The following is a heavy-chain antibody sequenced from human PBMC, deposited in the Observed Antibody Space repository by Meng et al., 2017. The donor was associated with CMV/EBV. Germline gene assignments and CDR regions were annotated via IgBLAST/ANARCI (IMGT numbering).Heavy chain of an antibody. CDR1: GFTFSSYW. CDR3: ARDPSPDNVVEPADNAFNI. D-gene: IGHD1-14*01. Sequence: GESLKISCAASGFTFSSYWMSWVRQAPGKGLEWVANIKQDGSEKYYVDSVKGRFTISRDNAKNSLYLQMNSLRAEDTAVYFCARDPSPDNVVEPADNAFNIWGQGTMVTVSS. V-gene: IGHV3-7*01. CDR2: IKQDGSEK. J-gene: IGHJ3*02.